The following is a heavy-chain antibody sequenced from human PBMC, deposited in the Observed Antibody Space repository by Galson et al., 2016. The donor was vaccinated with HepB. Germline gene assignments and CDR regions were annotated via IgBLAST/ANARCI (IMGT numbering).Heavy chain of an antibody. V-gene: IGHV3-30*18. D-gene: IGHD3-3*01. Sequence: SLRLSCAASGFTLTNYGMHWVRQAPGKGLEWVAMISYDGSAEYYADSVKGRFTISRDNSENTLYLQMNSLRAEDTAVYYCSKDMAGTTTYYDFWSADYWGQGSLVTVSS. J-gene: IGHJ4*02. CDR2: ISYDGSAE. CDR3: SKDMAGTTTYYDFWSADY. CDR1: GFTLTNYG.